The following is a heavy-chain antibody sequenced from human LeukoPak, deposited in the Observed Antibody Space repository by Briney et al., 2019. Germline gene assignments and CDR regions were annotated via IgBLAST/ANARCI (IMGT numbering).Heavy chain of an antibody. V-gene: IGHV3-23*01. CDR1: GFTFSSYA. CDR2: ISGSGGST. Sequence: GGSLRLSCAASGFTFSSYAMSWVRQAPGKGLEWVSAISGSGGSTYYADSVKGRFTISRDNSKNTLYLQMNSPRAEDTAVYYCATSYGSGVLGYWGQGTLVTVSS. J-gene: IGHJ4*02. D-gene: IGHD3-10*01. CDR3: ATSYGSGVLGY.